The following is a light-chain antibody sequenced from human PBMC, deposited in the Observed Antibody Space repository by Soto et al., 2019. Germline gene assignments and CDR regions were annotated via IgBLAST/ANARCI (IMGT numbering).Light chain of an antibody. Sequence: DIQMTQSPSSLSASVGDRVTITCQASQDISNYLNWYQQKPGKAPKLLIYDASNLETGVPSRFSGSGSGTEFTLTLSSLQPEDFATYYCQQLTSYPWTFGQGTKVDIK. CDR1: QDISNY. CDR2: DAS. CDR3: QQLTSYPWT. J-gene: IGKJ1*01. V-gene: IGKV1-33*01.